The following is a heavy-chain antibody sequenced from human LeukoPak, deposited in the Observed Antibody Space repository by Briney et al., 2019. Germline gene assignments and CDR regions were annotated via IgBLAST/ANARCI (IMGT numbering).Heavy chain of an antibody. CDR1: GGSINTYY. V-gene: IGHV4-59*08. CDR2: IYSSGTT. J-gene: IGHJ5*02. Sequence: SETLSLTCTVSGGSINTYYWGWIRQPPGKGLELIGYIYSSGTTNYSPSLKSRLTISVDTSKSQFSLNLSSVTAADTAVYYCASRRNDYWFDPWGQGTLVTVSS. D-gene: IGHD2-21*02. CDR3: ASRRNDYWFDP.